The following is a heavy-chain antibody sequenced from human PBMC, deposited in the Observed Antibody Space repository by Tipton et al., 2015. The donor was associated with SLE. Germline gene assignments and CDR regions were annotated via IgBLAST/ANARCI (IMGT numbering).Heavy chain of an antibody. CDR2: ISYDGSNK. CDR1: GFTFSSYA. Sequence: SLRLSCAASGFTFSSYAMHWVRQAPGKGLEWVAVISYDGSNKYYADSVKGRFTISRDNSKNTLYLQVNSLRAEDTAVYYCAREMIRDIVPTNADYWGQGTLVTVSS. D-gene: IGHD5-12*01. J-gene: IGHJ4*02. CDR3: AREMIRDIVPTNADY. V-gene: IGHV3-30*04.